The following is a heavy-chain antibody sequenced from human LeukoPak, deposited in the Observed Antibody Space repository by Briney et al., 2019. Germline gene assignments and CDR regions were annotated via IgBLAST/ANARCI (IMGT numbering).Heavy chain of an antibody. Sequence: PGGSLRLSCAASGFTFSSYAMSWVRQAPGKGLEWVSAISGSDGSTYYADSVKGRFTISRDNSKNTLYLQMNSLRAEDTAVYYCARDSSTRTYYMDVWGKGTTVTVSS. D-gene: IGHD2-2*01. CDR1: GFTFSSYA. CDR3: ARDSSTRTYYMDV. J-gene: IGHJ6*03. CDR2: ISGSDGST. V-gene: IGHV3-23*01.